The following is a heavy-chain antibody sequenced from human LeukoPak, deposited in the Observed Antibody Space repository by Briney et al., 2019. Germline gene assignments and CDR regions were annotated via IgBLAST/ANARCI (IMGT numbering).Heavy chain of an antibody. CDR1: GFTFSSHS. CDR2: ISESGSPI. J-gene: IGHJ4*02. V-gene: IGHV3-48*01. Sequence: PGGSLTLSCAAAGFTFSSHSMNWVRQAPGRGLEWVSYISESGSPIYYADSVKGRFTISRDNAENSLSLQMNSLRAEDSAVYYCARDRPYSGYDSPSDYWGQGTLVTVSS. CDR3: ARDRPYSGYDSPSDY. D-gene: IGHD5-12*01.